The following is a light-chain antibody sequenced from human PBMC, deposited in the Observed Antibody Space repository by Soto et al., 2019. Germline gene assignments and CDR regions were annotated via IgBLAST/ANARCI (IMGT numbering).Light chain of an antibody. CDR2: GAS. Sequence: ETVLTQSPGTLSLSPGERATLSCRASQNVGRNYVVWYQQKPGQAPRVLIYGASSRATGIPARFSGSGSGTDFTLTISRLEPEDFAVYYCQQYASSPLTFGGGTKVEV. V-gene: IGKV3-20*01. CDR3: QQYASSPLT. J-gene: IGKJ4*01. CDR1: QNVGRNY.